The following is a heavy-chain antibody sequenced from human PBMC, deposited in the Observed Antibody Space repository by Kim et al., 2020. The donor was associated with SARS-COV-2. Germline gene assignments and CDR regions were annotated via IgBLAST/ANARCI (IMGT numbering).Heavy chain of an antibody. CDR2: IDPSDSYT. J-gene: IGHJ6*02. Sequence: GESLKISCKGSGYSFTSYWISWVRQMPGKGLEWMGRIDPSDSYTNYSPSFQGHVTISADKSISTAYLQWSSLKASDTAMYYCARHGGAGLGYYYYGMDVWGQGTTVTVSS. CDR1: GYSFTSYW. V-gene: IGHV5-10-1*01. CDR3: ARHGGAGLGYYYYGMDV. D-gene: IGHD3-16*01.